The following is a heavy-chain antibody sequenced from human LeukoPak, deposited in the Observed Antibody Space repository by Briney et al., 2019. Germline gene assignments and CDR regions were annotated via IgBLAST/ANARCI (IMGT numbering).Heavy chain of an antibody. D-gene: IGHD4-23*01. Sequence: GGSLRLSCAASGFTFSSYSMNWVRQAPGKGLEWVSSISSSSSYIYYADSVKGRFTISRDNAKNTLYLQMNSLRVEDTAVYYCARGRPHGNDYWGQGTLVTVSS. CDR3: ARGRPHGNDY. V-gene: IGHV3-21*01. CDR1: GFTFSSYS. J-gene: IGHJ4*02. CDR2: ISSSSSYI.